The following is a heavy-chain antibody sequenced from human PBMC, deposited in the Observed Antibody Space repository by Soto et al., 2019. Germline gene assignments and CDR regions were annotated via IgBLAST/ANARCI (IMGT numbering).Heavy chain of an antibody. Sequence: GSLRLSCAASGFTFSSYWLNWVRQTPGKGLEWVSHINGDGTTKIYADSVKGRFTISRDNAKNTLYLQMNSLRAEDTAVYYCARDRGYPDSFDIWGQGTLVTVSS. D-gene: IGHD3-10*01. CDR3: ARDRGYPDSFDI. V-gene: IGHV3-74*01. CDR2: INGDGTTK. CDR1: GFTFSSYW. J-gene: IGHJ3*02.